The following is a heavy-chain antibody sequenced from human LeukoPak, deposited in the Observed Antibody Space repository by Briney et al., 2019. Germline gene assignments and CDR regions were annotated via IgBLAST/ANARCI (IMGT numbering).Heavy chain of an antibody. J-gene: IGHJ4*01. Sequence: GGSLRLSCAASGFSFSSYAMTWVRQAPGKGLEWVSFISGSGVNTYYADSVKGRFTISRDNSKNTLYLQMNSLRAEDTAVYYCAKRFYGGTDYWGQEPWSPSPQ. V-gene: IGHV3-23*01. CDR3: AKRFYGGTDY. D-gene: IGHD4-23*01. CDR1: GFSFSSYA. CDR2: ISGSGVNT.